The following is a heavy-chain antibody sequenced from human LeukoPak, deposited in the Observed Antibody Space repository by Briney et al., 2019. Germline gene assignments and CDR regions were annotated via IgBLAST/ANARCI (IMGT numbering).Heavy chain of an antibody. D-gene: IGHD6-13*01. CDR2: IYYSGST. V-gene: IGHV4-39*07. J-gene: IGHJ4*02. CDR3: ARDQGIVAAGTYLDY. CDR1: GGSFSSSSYY. Sequence: PSETLSLTCTVSGGSFSSSSYYWGWIRQPPGKGLEWIGSIYYSGSTYYNPSLKSRVTISVDTSKNQFSLKLSSVTAADTAVYYCARDQGIVAAGTYLDYWGQGTLVT.